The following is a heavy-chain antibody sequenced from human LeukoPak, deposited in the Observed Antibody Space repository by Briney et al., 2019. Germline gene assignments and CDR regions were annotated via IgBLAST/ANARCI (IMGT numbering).Heavy chain of an antibody. J-gene: IGHJ4*02. CDR2: IYPGDSDT. D-gene: IGHD6-13*01. CDR3: ARQFGSWFDY. Sequence: GASLKISCKGSGYSFTTYWIGWVRQMPGKGLEWMGIIYPGDSDTRDSPSFQGQVTISADKSITTAYLQWNNLRASDTAIYYCARQFGSWFDYWGQGTLVTVSS. V-gene: IGHV5-51*01. CDR1: GYSFTTYW.